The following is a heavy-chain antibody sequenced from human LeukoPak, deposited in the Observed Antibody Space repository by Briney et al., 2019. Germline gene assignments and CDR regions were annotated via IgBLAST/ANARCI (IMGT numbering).Heavy chain of an antibody. CDR1: GFTFSSYS. CDR2: ISSSSSTI. CDR3: ARNSGSYYHY. Sequence: GGSLRLSCAASGFTFSSYSMNWVRQAPGKGLEWVSYISSSSSTIYYADSVKGRFTISRDNAKNSLYLQMNSLRAEDTAVYYCARNSGSYYHYWGQGTLVTVSS. J-gene: IGHJ4*02. V-gene: IGHV3-48*04. D-gene: IGHD1-26*01.